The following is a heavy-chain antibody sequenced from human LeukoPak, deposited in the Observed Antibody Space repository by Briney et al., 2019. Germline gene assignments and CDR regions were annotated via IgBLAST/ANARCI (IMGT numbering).Heavy chain of an antibody. V-gene: IGHV3-23*01. Sequence: GGSLRLSCAASGFTFSSYAMSWVRQAPGKGLEWVSAISGSGGSTYYADSVKGRFTISRDNSKSTLYLQMNSLRAEDTAVYYCAKDRGFIAAAGSDDYWGQGTLVTVSS. D-gene: IGHD6-13*01. J-gene: IGHJ4*02. CDR2: ISGSGGST. CDR1: GFTFSSYA. CDR3: AKDRGFIAAAGSDDY.